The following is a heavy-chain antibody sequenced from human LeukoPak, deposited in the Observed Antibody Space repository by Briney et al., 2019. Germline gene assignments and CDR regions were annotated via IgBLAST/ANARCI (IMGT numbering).Heavy chain of an antibody. D-gene: IGHD3-9*01. J-gene: IGHJ4*02. Sequence: PGGSLRLSCAASGLTLSNAWMSWVRQAPGKGLEWVGRIRNKVNSYSTEYAASVKGRFTISRDDSKNSLYLQMNSLKTEDTAVYYCARVRYYLDYGGQGTLVTVSA. V-gene: IGHV3-72*01. CDR1: GLTLSNAW. CDR3: ARVRYYLDY. CDR2: IRNKVNSYST.